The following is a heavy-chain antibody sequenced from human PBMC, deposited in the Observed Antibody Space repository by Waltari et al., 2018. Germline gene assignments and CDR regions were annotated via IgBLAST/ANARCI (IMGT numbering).Heavy chain of an antibody. CDR1: AFKFSDSW. J-gene: IGHJ6*02. CDR3: ARPCPPPYYYGSGEIGYGLDV. CDR2: INDDGRLK. Sequence: LLESGCDLVQPGGYLTLSCAASAFKFSDSWLSWSCQAPGKGLEWVADINDDGRLKNYADSVKGRFTISRDNAKQLVFLQMNSLRVEDAAVYYCARPCPPPYYYGSGEIGYGLDVWGQGTTVTVSS. D-gene: IGHD3-10*01. V-gene: IGHV3-7*01.